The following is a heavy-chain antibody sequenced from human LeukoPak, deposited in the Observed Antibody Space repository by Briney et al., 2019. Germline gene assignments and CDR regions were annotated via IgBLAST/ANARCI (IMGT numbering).Heavy chain of an antibody. CDR2: ISYDGSNK. J-gene: IGHJ4*02. Sequence: GGSLRLSCAASGFTFSSYAMHWVRQAPGKGLEWVAVISYDGSNKYYADSVKGRFTISRDNSKNTLYLQMNSLRAEDTAVYYCAKDGGSYYDHYFDYWGQGTLVTVSS. V-gene: IGHV3-30-3*01. CDR1: GFTFSSYA. CDR3: AKDGGSYYDHYFDY. D-gene: IGHD1-26*01.